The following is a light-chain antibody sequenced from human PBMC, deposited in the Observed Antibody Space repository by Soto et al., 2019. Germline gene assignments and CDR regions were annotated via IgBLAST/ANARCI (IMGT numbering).Light chain of an antibody. V-gene: IGLV2-23*01. CDR3: CSYAGSSTSPVV. Sequence: QSVLTQPASVSGSPGQSITISCTGTSSDVGSYNLVSWYQQHPGKAPKLMIYEGSKRPSGVSNRFSGSKSGNTASLTISGLQAEDEADYYFCSYAGSSTSPVVFGGGTKLTVL. CDR1: SSDVGSYNL. CDR2: EGS. J-gene: IGLJ2*01.